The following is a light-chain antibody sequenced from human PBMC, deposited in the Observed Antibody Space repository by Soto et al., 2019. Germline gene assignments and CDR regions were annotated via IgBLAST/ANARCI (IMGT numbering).Light chain of an antibody. V-gene: IGKV1-5*03. CDR1: QSISSW. CDR2: KAS. Sequence: DIQMTQSPSTLSASVGDRVTITCRASQSISSWLAWYQQKPGKAPRLLIYKASNLESGVSSRFSGSGSGTEFTLTISSLQPDESATYYCQQYNDNWTFGQGTKVEIK. J-gene: IGKJ1*01. CDR3: QQYNDNWT.